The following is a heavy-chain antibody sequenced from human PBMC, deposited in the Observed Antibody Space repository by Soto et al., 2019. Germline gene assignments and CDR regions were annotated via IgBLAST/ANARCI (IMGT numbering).Heavy chain of an antibody. CDR3: ARALYCVSTGCPLPDAFYM. Sequence: GGSLRLSCVACGFTFRDYYMSWIRQGPRKGLEWVSYISSSGNTIYYADSMKGRFTISRDNARNSLYLQMNSLRAEDTAVYYCARALYCVSTGCPLPDAFYMWGQGTMVTVSS. D-gene: IGHD2-2*01. CDR2: ISSSGNTI. CDR1: GFTFRDYY. V-gene: IGHV3-11*01. J-gene: IGHJ3*02.